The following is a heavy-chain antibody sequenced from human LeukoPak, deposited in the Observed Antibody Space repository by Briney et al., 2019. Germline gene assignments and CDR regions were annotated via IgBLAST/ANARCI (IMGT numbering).Heavy chain of an antibody. V-gene: IGHV4-34*01. Sequence: PSETLSLTCAVYGGSFSGYYWSWIRQPPGKGLEWIGEINHSGSTNYNPSPKSRVTISVDTSKNQFSLKLSSVTAADTAVYYRARVDTAMVTGDYYYYHGMDVWGQGTTVTVSS. D-gene: IGHD5-18*01. CDR3: ARVDTAMVTGDYYYYHGMDV. CDR1: GGSFSGYY. J-gene: IGHJ6*02. CDR2: INHSGST.